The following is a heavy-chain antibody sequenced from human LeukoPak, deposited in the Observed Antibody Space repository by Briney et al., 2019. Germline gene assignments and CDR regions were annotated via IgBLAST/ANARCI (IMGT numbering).Heavy chain of an antibody. V-gene: IGHV1-2*02. CDR2: IVPKSGVT. CDR3: ARGTILLSLDY. D-gene: IGHD2/OR15-2a*01. CDR1: GYTFTDNY. J-gene: IGHJ4*02. Sequence: ASVRVSCKASGYTFTDNYMHWVRQAPGQGLEWMGWIVPKSGVTNSAQRFRGRVTMTIDTSLSTAYMELSNMRSDDTAVYYCARGTILLSLDYWGQGALLTVSS.